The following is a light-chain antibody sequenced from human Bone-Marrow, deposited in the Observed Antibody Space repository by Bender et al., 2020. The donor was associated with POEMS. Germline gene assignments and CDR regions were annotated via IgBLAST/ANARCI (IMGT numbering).Light chain of an antibody. CDR1: HYDIGSYNL. J-gene: IGLJ3*02. CDR2: GVN. CDR3: CSYVGGRKWV. V-gene: IGLV2-23*02. Sequence: QSVLAQSASVSASPGQSITISCNGDHYDIGSYNLVSWYQQLPGKGPKLLIFGVNKRPSGVSSRFSGSKSVNTASLTISALQPEDEATYYCCSYVGGRKWVFGEGTKLTVL.